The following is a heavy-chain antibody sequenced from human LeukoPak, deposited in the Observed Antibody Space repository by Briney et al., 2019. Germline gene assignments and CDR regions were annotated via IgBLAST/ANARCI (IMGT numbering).Heavy chain of an antibody. D-gene: IGHD4-17*01. Sequence: GGSLRLSCAASGFSFRTYGMHWVRQAPGKGLDWVAFIQYDGSNKYYSDSVKGRFTISRDNAKNLLYLQMNSLRAEDTAVYYCARVGATSYGDYDYWGQGTLVTVSS. V-gene: IGHV3-30*02. CDR1: GFSFRTYG. CDR3: ARVGATSYGDYDY. J-gene: IGHJ4*02. CDR2: IQYDGSNK.